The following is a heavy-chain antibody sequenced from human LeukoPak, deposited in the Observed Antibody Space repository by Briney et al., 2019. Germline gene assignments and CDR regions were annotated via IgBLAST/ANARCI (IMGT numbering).Heavy chain of an antibody. D-gene: IGHD3-10*01. J-gene: IGHJ5*02. CDR1: GGSVTSGGFY. CDR2: IY. CDR3: ARHSGSGSLSRPFDP. Sequence: SETLSLTCSVSGGSVTSGGFYWGWLRQPPGKGPEWIVTIYYYNPSLQSRVTISIDTSKNQFSLRLTSVTATDTAVYHCARHSGSGSLSRPFDPWGQGTLVTVSS. V-gene: IGHV4-39*01.